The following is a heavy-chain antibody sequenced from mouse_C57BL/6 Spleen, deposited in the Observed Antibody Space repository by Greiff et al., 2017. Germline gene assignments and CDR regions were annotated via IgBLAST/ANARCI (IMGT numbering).Heavy chain of an antibody. V-gene: IGHV1-54*01. CDR2: INPGSGGT. Sequence: QVQLQQSGAELVRPGTSVKVSCKASGYAFTNYLIEWVKQRPGQGLEWIGVINPGSGGTNYNEKFKGKATLTADKSSSTAYMQLSSLTSEDSAVXFCARDYYGSSYPFDYWGQGTTLTVSS. CDR1: GYAFTNYL. J-gene: IGHJ2*01. D-gene: IGHD1-1*01. CDR3: ARDYYGSSYPFDY.